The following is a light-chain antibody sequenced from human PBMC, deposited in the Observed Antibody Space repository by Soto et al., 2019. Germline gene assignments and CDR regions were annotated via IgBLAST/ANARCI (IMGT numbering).Light chain of an antibody. CDR3: QQYGSSRWT. CDR1: QSVSSSY. V-gene: IGKV3-20*01. CDR2: GAS. J-gene: IGKJ1*01. Sequence: EIVLTQSPGTLSLSPWEIATLSCRASQSVSSSYLAWYQQKPGQAPRLLIYGASSRATGIPDRFSGSGSGTDSTLTISRLEPEDFAVYYCQQYGSSRWTFGQGTKVDIK.